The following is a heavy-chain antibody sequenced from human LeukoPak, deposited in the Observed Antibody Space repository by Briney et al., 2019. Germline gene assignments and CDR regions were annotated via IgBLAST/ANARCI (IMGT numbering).Heavy chain of an antibody. D-gene: IGHD6-19*01. Sequence: GGSLRLSCAASGFSFSSYGFHWVRQPPGKGLVWVALIWYDGSDKYFADSVKGRFTISRDNSSNTLYLHMNSRRAEDTAVYFCATDDLAVSGSIDYWGQGTLVTVSS. CDR1: GFSFSSYG. CDR3: ATDDLAVSGSIDY. V-gene: IGHV3-33*01. J-gene: IGHJ4*02. CDR2: IWYDGSDK.